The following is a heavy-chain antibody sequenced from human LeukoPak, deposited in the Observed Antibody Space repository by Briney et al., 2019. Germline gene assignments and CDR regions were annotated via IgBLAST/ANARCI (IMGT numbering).Heavy chain of an antibody. Sequence: GGSLRLSCEASGFTFSNHWMIWVRQAPGKGLEWVANIKQDGSEKYYVDSVKGRFTISRDNAKNPLYLQMNSLRAEDTAVYYCARERMVTRYFDYWGQGTLVTVSS. D-gene: IGHD2-15*01. J-gene: IGHJ4*02. CDR1: GFTFSNHW. CDR2: IKQDGSEK. V-gene: IGHV3-7*01. CDR3: ARERMVTRYFDY.